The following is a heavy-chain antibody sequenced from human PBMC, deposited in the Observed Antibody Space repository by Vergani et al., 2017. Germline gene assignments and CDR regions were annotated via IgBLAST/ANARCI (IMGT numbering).Heavy chain of an antibody. CDR2: IYPGDSDT. CDR3: ASVTGWGGSGMDV. J-gene: IGHJ6*02. Sequence: EVQLVQSGAEGKKPGESLKISCKGSGYSYTSYWIAWVRHVPGKGLEWMGNIYPGDSDTRYSPSFQGQVTISADKYNTTAYLQWGSLKASDTAMYYCASVTGWGGSGMDVWGQGTRVTVSS. V-gene: IGHV5-51*01. D-gene: IGHD3-16*01. CDR1: GYSYTSYW.